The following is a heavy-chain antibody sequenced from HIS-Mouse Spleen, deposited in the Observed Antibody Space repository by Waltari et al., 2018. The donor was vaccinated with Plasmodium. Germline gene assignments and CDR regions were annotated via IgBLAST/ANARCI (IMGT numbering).Heavy chain of an antibody. CDR3: ARVPYYYDSSGYGMGWFDP. Sequence: QLQLQESGPGLVKPSETLSLTCPVPGGSISSSSYYWGWIRTPPGQGLEWIGSIYYSGSTYYNPSLKSRVTISVDTSKNQFSLKLSSVTAADTAVYYCARVPYYYDSSGYGMGWFDPWGQGTLVTVSS. J-gene: IGHJ5*02. CDR1: GGSISSSSYY. V-gene: IGHV4-39*07. CDR2: IYYSGST. D-gene: IGHD3-22*01.